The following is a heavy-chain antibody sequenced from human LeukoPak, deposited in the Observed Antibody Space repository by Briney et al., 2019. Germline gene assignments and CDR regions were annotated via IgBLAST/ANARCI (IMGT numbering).Heavy chain of an antibody. J-gene: IGHJ4*02. D-gene: IGHD5-24*01. V-gene: IGHV4-4*07. CDR1: GGSISSYY. CDR2: IYTSGST. Sequence: SETLSLTCTVAGGSISSYYWSWIRQPAGKGLEWIGRIYTSGSTNYNPSLKSRVTMSVDTSKNQFSLKLSSVTAADTAVYYCASSLIDSKRWLQSEYYFDYWGQGTLVTVSS. CDR3: ASSLIDSKRWLQSEYYFDY.